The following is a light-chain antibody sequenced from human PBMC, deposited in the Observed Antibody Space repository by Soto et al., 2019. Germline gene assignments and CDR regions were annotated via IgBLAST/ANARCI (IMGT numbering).Light chain of an antibody. CDR1: QGISSY. J-gene: IGKJ3*01. CDR3: QQLNSYPPFT. CDR2: AAS. V-gene: IGKV1-9*01. Sequence: DIQLTQSPSFLSASVGDRVTITCRASQGISSYLAWYQQKSGKAPKLLIYAASTLQSGVPSRFSGSGSGTEFTLTISSLQPEDFATYYCQQLNSYPPFTFGPGTKVDIK.